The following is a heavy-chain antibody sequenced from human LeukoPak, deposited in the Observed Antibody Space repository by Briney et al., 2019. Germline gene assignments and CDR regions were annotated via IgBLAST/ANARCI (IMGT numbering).Heavy chain of an antibody. D-gene: IGHD3-10*01. CDR1: GYTFTSYY. CDR3: ARAMVRGVTTHNWFDP. CDR2: INPSGSST. J-gene: IGHJ5*02. Sequence: GASVKVSCKASGYTFTSYYMHWVRQAPGQGLEWMGIINPSGSSTSYAQKFQGRVTMTRDMSTSTVYMELSSLRSEDTAVYYCARAMVRGVTTHNWFDPWGQGTLVTVSS. V-gene: IGHV1-46*01.